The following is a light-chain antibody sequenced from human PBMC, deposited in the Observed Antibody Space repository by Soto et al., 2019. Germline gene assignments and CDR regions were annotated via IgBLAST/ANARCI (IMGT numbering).Light chain of an antibody. J-gene: IGKJ5*01. Sequence: EIVLTQSPGTLSLSQGERATLSCRASQSVIRSLAWYQQKPGQAPRPLIYDASNRATGIPARFSGSGSGTDFTLTISSLEPEDFAVYYCQQRSNWPITFGQGTRLEIK. CDR3: QQRSNWPIT. V-gene: IGKV3-11*01. CDR1: QSVIRS. CDR2: DAS.